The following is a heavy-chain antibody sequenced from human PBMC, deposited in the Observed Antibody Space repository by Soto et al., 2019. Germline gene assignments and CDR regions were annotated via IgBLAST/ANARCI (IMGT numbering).Heavy chain of an antibody. Sequence: QVQLQESGPGLVKPSETLSLTCTVSGGSVRSGSYYWSWIRQPPGKGLEWIGYIYYSGSTNYNPTFKSRVIIAVDTTKSQFSLKLSSVTAADTAVYYCARVVVGARSGWFDPWGQGTLVTVSS. V-gene: IGHV4-61*01. CDR2: IYYSGST. J-gene: IGHJ5*02. CDR1: GGSVRSGSYY. CDR3: ARVVVGARSGWFDP. D-gene: IGHD1-26*01.